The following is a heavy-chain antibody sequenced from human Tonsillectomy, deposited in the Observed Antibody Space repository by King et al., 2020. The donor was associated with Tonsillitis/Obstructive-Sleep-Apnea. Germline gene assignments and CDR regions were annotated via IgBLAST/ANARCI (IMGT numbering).Heavy chain of an antibody. D-gene: IGHD5-18*01. Sequence: VQLVESGGGVVQPGRSLRLSCAASGFSFSSYAIHWVRQAPGKGLEWVAVISYDESNKYYADSVKGRFTISRDNSKNTLYLQMNSLRIEDTAVYYCARGRATSYGLQPMFDDGGQGTLVTVSS. CDR3: ARGRATSYGLQPMFDD. J-gene: IGHJ4*02. CDR1: GFSFSSYA. CDR2: ISYDESNK. V-gene: IGHV3-30*04.